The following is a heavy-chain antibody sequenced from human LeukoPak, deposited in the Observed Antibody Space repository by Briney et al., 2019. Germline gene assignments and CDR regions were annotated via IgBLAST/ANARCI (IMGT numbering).Heavy chain of an antibody. Sequence: GGSLRLSCAASGFTFNNYGMHWVRQAPGKGLEWVAFISYDGSNQYYTDSVEGRFTISRDNSKNTLYLQMNSLRAEDTAVYYCAKDQILGLDYGYYFDYWGQGMLVTVSS. CDR1: GFTFNNYG. CDR3: AKDQILGLDYGYYFDY. CDR2: ISYDGSNQ. D-gene: IGHD3-10*01. J-gene: IGHJ4*02. V-gene: IGHV3-30*18.